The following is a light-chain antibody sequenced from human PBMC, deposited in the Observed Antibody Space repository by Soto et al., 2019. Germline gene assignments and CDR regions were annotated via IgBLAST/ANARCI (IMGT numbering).Light chain of an antibody. Sequence: AIRMTQSPSSLPASTGDRVTITCRASQGIRSYLAWYQQKPGKAPKLLIYAASTLQSGVPSRFRGSGSGTDFTLTISSLQPEDFETYYCQQSYSNPITFGQGTRLEIK. CDR1: QGIRSY. CDR3: QQSYSNPIT. J-gene: IGKJ5*01. CDR2: AAS. V-gene: IGKV1-8*01.